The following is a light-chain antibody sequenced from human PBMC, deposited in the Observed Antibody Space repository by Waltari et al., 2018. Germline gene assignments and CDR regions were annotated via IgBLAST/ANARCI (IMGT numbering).Light chain of an antibody. Sequence: EIMMTQSPDTLSVSPGDRATLSCRASRSVGSNVAWYQMKPGQAPRLLIFDTSTRATGSAGRFSGSGSVTDFTLTISSLQSEDLAIYYCQQYNEWFPWTFGQGTKVEVK. CDR2: DTS. CDR3: QQYNEWFPWT. J-gene: IGKJ1*01. V-gene: IGKV3-15*01. CDR1: RSVGSN.